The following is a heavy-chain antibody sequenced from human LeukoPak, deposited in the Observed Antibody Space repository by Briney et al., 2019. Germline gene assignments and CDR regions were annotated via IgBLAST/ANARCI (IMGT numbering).Heavy chain of an antibody. D-gene: IGHD2-2*01. CDR1: GGSISSGGYY. CDR3: ARGSTSQNYYYYYYMDV. V-gene: IGHV4-39*01. J-gene: IGHJ6*03. Sequence: SQTLSLTCTVSGGSISSGGYYWGWIRQPPGKGLEWIGSIYYSGSTYYNPSLKSRVTISVDTSKNQFSLKLSSVTAADTAVYYCARGSTSQNYYYYYYMDVWGKGTTVTVSS. CDR2: IYYSGST.